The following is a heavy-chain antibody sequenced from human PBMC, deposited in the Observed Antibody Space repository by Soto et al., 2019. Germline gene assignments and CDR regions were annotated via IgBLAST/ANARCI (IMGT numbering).Heavy chain of an antibody. Sequence: SETLSLTCTVSGGSISSYYWSWIRQPPGKGLEWIGYIYYSGSTNYNPSHKSRVTISVDTSKNQFSLKLSSVTAADTAVYYCARDRHGSGLSGPSTDYGMDVWGQGTTVTVS. CDR1: GGSISSYY. V-gene: IGHV4-59*01. CDR3: ARDRHGSGLSGPSTDYGMDV. CDR2: IYYSGST. D-gene: IGHD6-19*01. J-gene: IGHJ6*02.